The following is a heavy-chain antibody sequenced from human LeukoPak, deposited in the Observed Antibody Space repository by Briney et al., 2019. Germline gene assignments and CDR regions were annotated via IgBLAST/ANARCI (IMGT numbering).Heavy chain of an antibody. V-gene: IGHV3-48*03. D-gene: IGHD6-19*01. J-gene: IGHJ3*02. CDR3: ARDMEQWLRAFDI. CDR1: GFTFSSYE. Sequence: GGSLRLSWAASGFTFSSYEMNWVRQAPGKGLEWVSYISSSGSTIYYADSVKGRFTISRDNAKNSLYLQMNSLRAEDTAVYYCARDMEQWLRAFDIWGQGTMVTVSS. CDR2: ISSSGSTI.